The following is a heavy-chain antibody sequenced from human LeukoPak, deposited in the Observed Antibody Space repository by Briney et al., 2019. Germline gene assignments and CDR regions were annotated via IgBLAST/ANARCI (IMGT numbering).Heavy chain of an antibody. J-gene: IGHJ4*02. V-gene: IGHV3-49*03. CDR2: IRSKAYGVTT. CDR1: GFTFGDYA. CDR3: TRCIAAAGSVFDY. Sequence: RSLPLSCPASGFTFGDYAMSWFRQAPGKGLEWVGFIRSKAYGVTTEYAASVKGTFTISRDDSKSIAYLQMNSLKTEDTAVYYCTRCIAAAGSVFDYWGQGTLVTVSS. D-gene: IGHD6-13*01.